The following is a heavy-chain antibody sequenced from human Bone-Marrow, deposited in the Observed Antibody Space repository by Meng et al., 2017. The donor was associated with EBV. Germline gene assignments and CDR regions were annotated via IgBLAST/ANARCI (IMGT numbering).Heavy chain of an antibody. J-gene: IGHJ1*01. CDR1: GSPFPRYG. Sequence: GRSVMVSCKASGSPFPRYGIRWVRQASGQGLGWMGRISAYNGNTNYAQNLQGRVTMTTHTSTNTVYMELRSLRSDDTAVYFCARGHDNGGYAPEHWGQGTLVTVSS. CDR2: ISAYNGNT. V-gene: IGHV1-18*01. D-gene: IGHD5-12*01. CDR3: ARGHDNGGYAPEH.